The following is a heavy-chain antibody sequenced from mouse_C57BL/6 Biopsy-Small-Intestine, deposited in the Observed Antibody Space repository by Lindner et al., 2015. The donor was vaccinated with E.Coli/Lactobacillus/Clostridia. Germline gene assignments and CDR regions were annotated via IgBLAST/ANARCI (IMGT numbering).Heavy chain of an antibody. CDR1: GYTFTDYV. CDR2: LYPGSGSI. J-gene: IGHJ2*01. Sequence: VQLQESGAELVKPGASVKLSCKASGYTFTDYVIHWVKQRSGQGLEWIGWLYPGSGSIKYNEKFKDKATLTADKSSSTVYVELSRLTSEDSAVYFCARHEEVGHYFFDYWGQGTTLTVSS. V-gene: IGHV1-62-2*01. CDR3: ARHEEVGHYFFDY. D-gene: IGHD2-13*01.